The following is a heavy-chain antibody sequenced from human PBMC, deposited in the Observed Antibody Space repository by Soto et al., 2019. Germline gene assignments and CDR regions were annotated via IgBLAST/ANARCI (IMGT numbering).Heavy chain of an antibody. CDR3: ATQEVGGTYVYTFDP. CDR2: IYYSGST. Sequence: SETLSLTCTVSGGSISSGYWTWIRQPPGKGLEWIGSIYYSGSTYYNPSLKSRVTISVDTSKNQFSLKLSSVTAADTAVYYCATQEVGGTYVYTFDPWGQGTLVTVSS. J-gene: IGHJ5*02. CDR1: GGSISSGY. D-gene: IGHD1-26*01. V-gene: IGHV4-59*05.